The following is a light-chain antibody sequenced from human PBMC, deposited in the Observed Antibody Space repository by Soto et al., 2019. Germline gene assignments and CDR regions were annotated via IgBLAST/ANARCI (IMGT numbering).Light chain of an antibody. J-gene: IGKJ4*01. CDR1: QSVSNN. V-gene: IGKV3-15*01. Sequence: EIVLTQSPGTLSLSPGERATLSCRASQSVSNNYLAWYQQKPGQAPRLLIYGASTRATDIPDRISASGSGREFTLTISSLQSEDFAVYFCQQYDNWPLTFGGGTKVDI. CDR3: QQYDNWPLT. CDR2: GAS.